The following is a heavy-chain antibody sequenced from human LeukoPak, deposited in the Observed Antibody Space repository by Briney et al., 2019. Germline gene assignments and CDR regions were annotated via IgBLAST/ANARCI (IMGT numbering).Heavy chain of an antibody. J-gene: IGHJ2*01. CDR3: SLATITQWYFDL. CDR1: GGTFSSYA. CDR2: IIPIFGTA. Sequence: ASVKVSCKASGGTFSSYAISWVRQAPGQGLEWMGGIIPIFGTANYAQKFQGRVTITADKSTSTAYMELSSLRSEDTAVYYCSLATITQWYFDLWGRGTLVTVSS. V-gene: IGHV1-69*06. D-gene: IGHD5-24*01.